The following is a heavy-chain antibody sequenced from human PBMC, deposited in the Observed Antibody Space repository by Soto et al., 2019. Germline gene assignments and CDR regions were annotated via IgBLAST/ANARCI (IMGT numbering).Heavy chain of an antibody. CDR3: ATSPIVVVPAAILLDYYYYGMDV. CDR2: INPNSGGT. V-gene: IGHV1-2*02. D-gene: IGHD2-2*02. CDR1: GYTFTGYY. Sequence: QVQLVQSGAEVKKPGASVKVSCKASGYTFTGYYMHWVRQAPGQGLEWMGWINPNSGGTNYAQKFQGRVTMTRYTSISTAYMELSRLISDDTAVYYCATSPIVVVPAAILLDYYYYGMDVWGQGTTVTVSS. J-gene: IGHJ6*02.